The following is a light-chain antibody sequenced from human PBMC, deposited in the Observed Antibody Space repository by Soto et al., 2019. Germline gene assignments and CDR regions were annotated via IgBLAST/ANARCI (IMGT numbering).Light chain of an antibody. J-gene: IGKJ2*01. CDR3: QQYGRSPFT. Sequence: EIVLTQSPDTLSLSPGERVTLSCRASQRMTNNFLAWFQQKPGLAPRLLIHGASTRASGLPDRFTGGGSGTDFALTISRVEPEDFAVYYCQQYGRSPFTFGQGTKLQIK. CDR2: GAS. CDR1: QRMTNNF. V-gene: IGKV3-20*01.